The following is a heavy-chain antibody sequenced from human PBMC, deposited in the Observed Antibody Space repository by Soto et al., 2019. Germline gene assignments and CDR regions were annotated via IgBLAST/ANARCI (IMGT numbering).Heavy chain of an antibody. D-gene: IGHD3-3*01. J-gene: IGHJ6*02. CDR2: ISYDGSNK. V-gene: IGHV3-30-3*01. CDR1: GFTFSSYA. Sequence: GESLKISCAASGFTFSSYAMHWVRQAPGKGLEWVAVISYDGSNKYYADSVKGRFTISRDNSKNTLYLQMNSLRAEDTAVYYCARAVDYDFWSGYGYYYYGMDVWGQGTTVTVSS. CDR3: ARAVDYDFWSGYGYYYYGMDV.